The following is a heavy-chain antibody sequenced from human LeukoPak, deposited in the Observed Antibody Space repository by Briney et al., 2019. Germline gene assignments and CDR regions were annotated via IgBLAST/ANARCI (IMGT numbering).Heavy chain of an antibody. CDR1: GGSISSSSYY. CDR3: ARGGEWFDP. CDR2: IYYSGST. V-gene: IGHV4-39*01. J-gene: IGHJ5*02. Sequence: PSETLSLTCTVSGGSISSSSYYWGWIRQPPGKGLEWIGSIYYSGSTYYNPSLKSRVTISVDTSKNQFSLKLSSVTAAGTAVYYCARGGEWFDPWGQGTLVTVSS. D-gene: IGHD2-15*01.